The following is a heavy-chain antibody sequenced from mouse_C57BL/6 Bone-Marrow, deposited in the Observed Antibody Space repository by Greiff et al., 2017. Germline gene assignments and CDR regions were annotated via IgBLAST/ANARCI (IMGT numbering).Heavy chain of an antibody. Sequence: VMLVESGAELARPGASVKLSCKASGYTFTSYGISWVKQRTGQGLEWIGEIYPRSGNTYYNEKFKGKATLTADKSSSTAYMELRSLTSEDSAVYFCARSEYYGSNFAYWGQGTLVTVSA. D-gene: IGHD1-1*01. CDR2: IYPRSGNT. CDR3: ARSEYYGSNFAY. J-gene: IGHJ3*01. CDR1: GYTFTSYG. V-gene: IGHV1-81*01.